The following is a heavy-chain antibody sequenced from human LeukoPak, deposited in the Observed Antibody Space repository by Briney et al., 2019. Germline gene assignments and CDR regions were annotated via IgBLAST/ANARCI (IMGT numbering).Heavy chain of an antibody. Sequence: SETLSLTCTVSGGSISSYYWSWTRQPPGKGLEWIGYLYYSGSTNYNPSLKSRVTISVDTSKNQFSLKLSSVTAADTAVYYCARGLRGYSYGYWGQGTLVTVSS. CDR1: GGSISSYY. CDR2: LYYSGST. V-gene: IGHV4-59*01. J-gene: IGHJ4*02. CDR3: ARGLRGYSYGY. D-gene: IGHD5-18*01.